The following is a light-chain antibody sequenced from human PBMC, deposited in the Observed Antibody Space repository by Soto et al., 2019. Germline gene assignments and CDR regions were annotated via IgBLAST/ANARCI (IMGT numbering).Light chain of an antibody. CDR3: ASWEDSLNIWV. CDR2: KTD. Sequence: QSVLTQPPSASGNPGQRVTISCSGSSANLARNSVNWYQQFPGTAPKLLIHKTDQRPSGVPDRFFGSKSGTSASLAITGLQSEDEGDYYCASWEDSLNIWVFGGGTKVTVL. CDR1: SANLARNS. V-gene: IGLV1-44*01. J-gene: IGLJ3*02.